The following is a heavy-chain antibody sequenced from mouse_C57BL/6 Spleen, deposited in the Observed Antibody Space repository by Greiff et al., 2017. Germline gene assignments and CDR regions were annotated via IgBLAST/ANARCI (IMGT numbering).Heavy chain of an antibody. J-gene: IGHJ4*01. CDR3: ARSWLPFYAMDY. CDR1: GFTFSDYG. Sequence: EVKLMESGGGLVKPGGSLKLSCAASGFTFSDYGMHWVRQAPEKGLEWVAYISSGSSTIYYADTVKGRFTISRDNAKNTLFLQMTSLRSEDTAMYYCARSWLPFYAMDYWGQGTSVTVSS. V-gene: IGHV5-17*01. CDR2: ISSGSSTI. D-gene: IGHD2-2*01.